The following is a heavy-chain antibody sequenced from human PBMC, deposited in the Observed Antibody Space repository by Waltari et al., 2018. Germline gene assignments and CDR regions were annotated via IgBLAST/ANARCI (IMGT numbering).Heavy chain of an antibody. V-gene: IGHV4-4*07. CDR2: IYTSVGT. D-gene: IGHD3-10*01. Sequence: QVQLQESGPGLVKPSETLSLTCTVSGGSISSYYWSWIRQPAGKGLQCIRRIYTSVGTDSDASLKSRVTRSVDTSNNQFSLMLSSVPAADTTVYYCARDRGVDAFHIWGQGTMVTVSS. J-gene: IGHJ3*02. CDR1: GGSISSYY. CDR3: ARDRGVDAFHI.